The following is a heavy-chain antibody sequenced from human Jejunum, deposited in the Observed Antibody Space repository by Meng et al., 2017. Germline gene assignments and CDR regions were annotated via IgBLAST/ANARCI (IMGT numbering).Heavy chain of an antibody. CDR3: ARDAPNIGAYYGPFDS. V-gene: IGHV4-4*07. D-gene: IGHD1-26*01. CDR1: GGSLSRHY. Sequence: GSLRLSCTVSGGSLSRHYWTWIRQPAGKGLEWIGRIYTSGSTNYNASLESRVSLSLDTSKNQISLKLTSVTAADAGVYYCARDAPNIGAYYGPFDSWGQGTLVTVSS. J-gene: IGHJ4*02. CDR2: IYTSGST.